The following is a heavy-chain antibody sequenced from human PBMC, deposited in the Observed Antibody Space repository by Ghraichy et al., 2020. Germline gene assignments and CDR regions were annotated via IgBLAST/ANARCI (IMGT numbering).Heavy chain of an antibody. Sequence: GGSLRLSCAASGFTFSSYSMNWVRQAPGKGLEWVSYISSSSSTIYYADSVKGRFTISRDNAKNSLYLQMNSLRDEDTAVYYCARGGRRGPYYYDSSGAGYWGQGTLVTVSS. J-gene: IGHJ4*02. D-gene: IGHD3-22*01. CDR1: GFTFSSYS. V-gene: IGHV3-48*02. CDR3: ARGGRRGPYYYDSSGAGY. CDR2: ISSSSSTI.